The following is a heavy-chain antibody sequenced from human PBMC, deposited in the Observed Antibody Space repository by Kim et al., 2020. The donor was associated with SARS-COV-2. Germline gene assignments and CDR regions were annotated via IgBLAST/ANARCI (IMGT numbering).Heavy chain of an antibody. V-gene: IGHV3-21*01. CDR3: ATSSYYYDSSGLKYFDY. D-gene: IGHD3-22*01. J-gene: IGHJ4*02. Sequence: VKCRFTISRDNAKNSLYLQMNSLRAEDTAVYYCATSSYYYDSSGLKYFDYWGQGTLVTVSS.